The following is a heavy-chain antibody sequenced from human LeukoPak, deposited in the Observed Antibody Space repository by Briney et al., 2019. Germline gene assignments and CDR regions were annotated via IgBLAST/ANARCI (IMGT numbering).Heavy chain of an antibody. CDR2: IIPIFGTA. V-gene: IGHV1-69*06. Sequence: SVKVSCKASGGTFSSYAISWVRQAPGQGLEWMGGIIPIFGTANYAQKFQGRVTITADKSTSTAYMELSSLRSEDTAVYYCARELGGYDSSGYLPGTWGQGTLVTVSS. D-gene: IGHD3-22*01. CDR1: GGTFSSYA. CDR3: ARELGGYDSSGYLPGT. J-gene: IGHJ4*02.